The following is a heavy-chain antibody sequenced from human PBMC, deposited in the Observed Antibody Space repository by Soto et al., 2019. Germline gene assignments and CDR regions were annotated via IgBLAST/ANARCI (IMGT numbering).Heavy chain of an antibody. CDR1: GFTFSSHW. V-gene: IGHV3-7*01. CDR2: IKQDGSEK. D-gene: IGHD2-2*01. CDR3: AREVVPAASRRYYYYYYMDV. J-gene: IGHJ6*03. Sequence: PGGSLRLSCAASGFTFSSHWMSWVRPAPGKGLEWVANIKQDGSEKYYVDSVKGRFTISRDNAKNSLYLQMNSLRAEDTAVYYCAREVVPAASRRYYYYYYMDVWGKGTTVTVSS.